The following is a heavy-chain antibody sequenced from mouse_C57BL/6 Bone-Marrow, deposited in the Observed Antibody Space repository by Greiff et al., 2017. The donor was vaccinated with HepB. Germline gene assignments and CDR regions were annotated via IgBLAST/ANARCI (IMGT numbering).Heavy chain of an antibody. CDR1: GYSFTDYN. CDR2: INPNYGTT. D-gene: IGHD1-1*01. V-gene: IGHV1-39*01. CDR3: ARNYYGSSFFAY. Sequence: EVKLVESGPELVKPGASVKISCKASGYSFTDYNMNWVKQSNGKSLEWIGVINPNYGTTSYNQKFKGKATLTVDQSSSTAYMQLNSLTSEDSAVYYCARNYYGSSFFAYWGQGTLVTVSA. J-gene: IGHJ3*01.